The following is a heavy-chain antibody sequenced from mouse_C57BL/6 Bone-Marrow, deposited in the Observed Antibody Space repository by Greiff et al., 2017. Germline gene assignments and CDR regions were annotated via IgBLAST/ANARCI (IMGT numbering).Heavy chain of an antibody. D-gene: IGHD1-2*01. CDR2: IHPTNGGT. V-gene: IGHV1-64*01. CDR3: ATFGYYGHGYYFDY. Sequence: QVQLQQPGAELVKPGASVKLSCKASGYTFTSYWMHWVKQRPGQGLEWIGMIHPTNGGTTYNQKFKSKATLTVDKSSSTAYMQLSSLTSENSAVYYDATFGYYGHGYYFDYWGQGTTLTVSS. CDR1: GYTFTSYW. J-gene: IGHJ2*01.